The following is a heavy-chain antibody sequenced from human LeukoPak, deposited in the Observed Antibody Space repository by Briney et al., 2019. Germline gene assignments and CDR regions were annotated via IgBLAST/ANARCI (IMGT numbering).Heavy chain of an antibody. CDR1: GFTVSTNY. CDR2: IYRGGST. CDR3: ARDLAAGTDY. Sequence: PGGSLRLSCAASGFTVSTNYMSWVRQAPGKGLEWVSHIYRGGSTYYADSVKGRFTISRDNSKNTLYLQMNSLRAEDTAVYYCARDLAAGTDYRGQGTLVTVSS. V-gene: IGHV3-66*01. D-gene: IGHD6-13*01. J-gene: IGHJ4*02.